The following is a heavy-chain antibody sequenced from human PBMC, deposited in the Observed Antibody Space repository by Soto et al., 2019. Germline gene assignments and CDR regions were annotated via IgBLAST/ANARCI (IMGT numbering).Heavy chain of an antibody. CDR2: ISGSGGST. CDR1: VFTFSSYA. Sequence: PGGSLRLSCAASVFTFSSYAMSWVRQAPRKGLEWVSAISGSGGSTYYADSVKGRFTISRDNSKNTLYLQMNSLRAEDTAVYYCAKVSMITFGGAIPYFDYWGQGTLVTVSS. CDR3: AKVSMITFGGAIPYFDY. V-gene: IGHV3-23*01. J-gene: IGHJ4*02. D-gene: IGHD3-16*02.